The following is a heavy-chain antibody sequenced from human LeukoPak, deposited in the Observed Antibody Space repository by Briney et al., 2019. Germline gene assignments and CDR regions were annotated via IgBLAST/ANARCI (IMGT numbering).Heavy chain of an antibody. CDR3: ARDLRYFDWTSEYNWFDP. V-gene: IGHV4-4*07. D-gene: IGHD3-9*01. J-gene: IGHJ5*02. Sequence: SETLSLTCTVSGGSISSYYWSWIRQPAGKGLEWIGRIYTSGSTNYNPPLKSRFTMSVDTSKNQFSLKLSSVTAADTAVYYCARDLRYFDWTSEYNWFDPWGQGTLVTVSS. CDR2: IYTSGST. CDR1: GGSISSYY.